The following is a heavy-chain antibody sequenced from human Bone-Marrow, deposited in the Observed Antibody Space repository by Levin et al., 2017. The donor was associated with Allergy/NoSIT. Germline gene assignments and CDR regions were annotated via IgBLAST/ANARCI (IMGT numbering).Heavy chain of an antibody. Sequence: PSETLSLTCAASGFTFSAYAMKWIRQAPGKGLEWVSMISDSGTTTRYADSLKGRFSISRDNSKSTVFLQMNSLRAEDTAIYYCATHWGKVRGGDSWGQGTLVTVSS. J-gene: IGHJ5*01. CDR2: ISDSGTTT. CDR1: GFTFSAYA. V-gene: IGHV3-23*01. D-gene: IGHD3-10*01. CDR3: ATHWGKVRGGDS.